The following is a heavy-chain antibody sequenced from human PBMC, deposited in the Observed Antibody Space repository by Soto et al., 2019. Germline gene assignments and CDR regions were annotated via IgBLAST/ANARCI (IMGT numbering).Heavy chain of an antibody. V-gene: IGHV5-10-1*03. CDR3: ARHNKNADALLDY. Sequence: EVQLVQSGGEVKKPGESPKISCKGSGYSFPTYWISWVRQMPGKGLEWMGRIDPSDSYTSYRPSFQGHVTISVDKSISTAYLQLSSLQASDTAMYYCARHNKNADALLDYWGQGTLVTVSS. CDR2: IDPSDSYT. J-gene: IGHJ4*02. CDR1: GYSFPTYW. D-gene: IGHD1-20*01.